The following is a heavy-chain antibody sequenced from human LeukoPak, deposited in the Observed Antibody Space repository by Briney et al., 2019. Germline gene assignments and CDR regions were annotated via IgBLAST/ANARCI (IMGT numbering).Heavy chain of an antibody. CDR3: ARDGISYGIDY. CDR1: GGSISSPIYY. V-gene: IGHV4-39*07. J-gene: IGHJ4*02. Sequence: SGTLSLTCTVSGGSISSPIYYWGWIRQPPGKGLEWIGTIYYSGTTYYNPSLKSRVTISVDTSENQFSLKLTSVTAADTAVYYCARDGISYGIDYWGQGTLVTVSS. CDR2: IYYSGTT. D-gene: IGHD5-18*01.